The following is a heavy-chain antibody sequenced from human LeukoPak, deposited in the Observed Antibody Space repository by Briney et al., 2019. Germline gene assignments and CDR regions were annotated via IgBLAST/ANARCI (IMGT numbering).Heavy chain of an antibody. D-gene: IGHD3-16*02. CDR2: IFSNDEK. J-gene: IGHJ4*02. V-gene: IGHV2-26*01. CDR3: ARGDYDYVWGSYRLYYFDY. Sequence: SGPVLVKPTETLTLTCTVSGFSLSNARMGVSWIRQPPGKALEWLAHIFSNDEKSYSTSLKSRPTISKDTSKSQVVLTMTNMDPVDTATYYCARGDYDYVWGSYRLYYFDYWGQGTLVTVSS. CDR1: GFSLSNARMG.